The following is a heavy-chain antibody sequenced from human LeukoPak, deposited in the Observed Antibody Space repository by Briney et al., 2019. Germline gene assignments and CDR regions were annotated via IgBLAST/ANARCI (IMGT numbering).Heavy chain of an antibody. CDR2: ISSSGTTI. V-gene: IGHV3-11*01. CDR1: AFTFSDYY. D-gene: IGHD1-26*01. Sequence: PGGSLRLSCAASAFTFSDYYMSWIRQAPGKGLEWVSYISSSGTTIYYADSVKGRFTISRDNAKNSLYLQMNSLRAEDTAVYYCARRRDSGSLQHFDYWGQGTLVTVSS. CDR3: ARRRDSGSLQHFDY. J-gene: IGHJ4*02.